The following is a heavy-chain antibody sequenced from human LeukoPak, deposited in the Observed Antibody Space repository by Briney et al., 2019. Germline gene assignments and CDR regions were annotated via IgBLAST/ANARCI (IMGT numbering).Heavy chain of an antibody. Sequence: ASVKVSCKASGYTFTSYYMHWVRQAPGQGLEWMGIINPSGGSTSYAQKFQGRVTLTRDTSTSTVYMELSSLRSEDTAVYYCARGKGVVIPAANPKNFDYWGQGTLVTVSS. D-gene: IGHD2-2*01. CDR1: GYTFTSYY. J-gene: IGHJ4*02. CDR2: INPSGGST. V-gene: IGHV1-46*01. CDR3: ARGKGVVIPAANPKNFDY.